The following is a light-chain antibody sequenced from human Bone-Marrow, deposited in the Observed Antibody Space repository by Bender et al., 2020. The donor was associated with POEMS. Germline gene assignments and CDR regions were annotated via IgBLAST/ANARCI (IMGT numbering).Light chain of an antibody. CDR1: SSNIGTNP. CDR3: AAWEDSLNCPGVVV. J-gene: IGLJ3*02. Sequence: QSVLTQPPSASGTPGQRVTISCSGSSSNIGTNPVNWYQQLPRTAPKLLIYSDSQRPSGVPDRFSGSKSGTSASLAITGLQSEDEADYYCAAWEDSLNCPGVVVFGGGTKLTVL. V-gene: IGLV1-44*01. CDR2: SDS.